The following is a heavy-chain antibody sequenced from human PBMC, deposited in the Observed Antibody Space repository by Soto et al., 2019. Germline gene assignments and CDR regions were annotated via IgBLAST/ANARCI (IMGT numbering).Heavy chain of an antibody. Sequence: PSETLSLTCTVSGGSIGSYYWSWIRQPPGKGLEWIGYIYYSGSTNYNPSLKSRVTISVDTSKNQFSLKLSSVTAADTAVYYCARGMVRGVKSYYGMDVWGQGTTVTVSS. J-gene: IGHJ6*02. V-gene: IGHV4-59*01. CDR2: IYYSGST. CDR1: GGSIGSYY. CDR3: ARGMVRGVKSYYGMDV. D-gene: IGHD3-10*01.